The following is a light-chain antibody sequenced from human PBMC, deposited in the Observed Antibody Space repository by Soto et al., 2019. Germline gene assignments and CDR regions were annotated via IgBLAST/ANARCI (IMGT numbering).Light chain of an antibody. J-gene: IGKJ4*01. CDR2: GAS. CDR1: QSISSN. V-gene: IGKV3-15*01. Sequence: EEVMTQSPATLSVSPGERATLSCRASQSISSNLAWYQQKPGQAPRLLSYGASTRATGIPARFSGSGSGTDFTLTISSLDSEDFAVYYCQQYHNWPLAFGGGTKVEIK. CDR3: QQYHNWPLA.